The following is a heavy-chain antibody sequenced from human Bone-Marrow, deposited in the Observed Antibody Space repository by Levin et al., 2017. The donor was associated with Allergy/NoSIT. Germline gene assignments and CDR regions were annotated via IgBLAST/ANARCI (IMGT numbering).Heavy chain of an antibody. J-gene: IGHJ4*02. Sequence: PSETLSLTCAVYGGSFSGYYWSWIRQPPGKGLEWIGEINHSGSTNYNPSLKSRVTISVDTSKNQFSLKLSSVTAADTAVYYCARGMGTGLLLISGLDYWGQGTLVTVSS. D-gene: IGHD5-18*01. CDR3: ARGMGTGLLLISGLDY. CDR1: GGSFSGYY. CDR2: INHSGST. V-gene: IGHV4-34*01.